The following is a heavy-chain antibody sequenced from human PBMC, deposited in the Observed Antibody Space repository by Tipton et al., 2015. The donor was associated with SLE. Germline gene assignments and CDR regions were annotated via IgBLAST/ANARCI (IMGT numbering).Heavy chain of an antibody. CDR2: ISYTGST. D-gene: IGHD3-10*01. J-gene: IGHJ5*02. V-gene: IGHV4-39*07. Sequence: TLSLTCTVSGGSISSSYCWGWIRQSPGKGVEWIGSISYTGSTYYNPSLKSRVTISIDTSKNQFSLKLNSVTAADTAVYYCARTSASYYKHWLDRWGQGTLVTVSS. CDR3: ARTSASYYKHWLDR. CDR1: GGSISSSYC.